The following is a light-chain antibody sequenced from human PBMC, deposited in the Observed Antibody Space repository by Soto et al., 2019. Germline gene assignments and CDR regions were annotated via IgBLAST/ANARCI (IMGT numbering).Light chain of an antibody. Sequence: DIQMTHFPSSLSASVCDIVTITCRASQSIDTWLAWYQQKPGKAPKLLIYKASSLESGIPSRFSGSGSGTKFTLTISSLQPDDFATYYCQQYNNLWTFGQGTKVDIK. J-gene: IGKJ1*01. CDR2: KAS. CDR3: QQYNNLWT. CDR1: QSIDTW. V-gene: IGKV1-5*03.